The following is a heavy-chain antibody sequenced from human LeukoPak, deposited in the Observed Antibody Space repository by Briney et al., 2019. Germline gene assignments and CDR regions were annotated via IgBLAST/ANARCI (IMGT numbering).Heavy chain of an antibody. D-gene: IGHD2-21*01. J-gene: IGHJ4*02. CDR1: GFDLTSYA. Sequence: GGSLRLSCAASGFDLTSYAMTWVRQAPAKGLEWVSSIRIGGGGTFYADSVKGRFTISRDNSRTTLYLQLNSLRADDTAVYYCAKSHITRYPLQYYFDLWGQGAQVIVSS. CDR2: IRIGGGGT. CDR3: AKSHITRYPLQYYFDL. V-gene: IGHV3-23*01.